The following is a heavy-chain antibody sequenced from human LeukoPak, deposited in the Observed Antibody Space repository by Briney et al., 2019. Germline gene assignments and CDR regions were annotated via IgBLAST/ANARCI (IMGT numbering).Heavy chain of an antibody. CDR1: GGSFSGYY. J-gene: IGHJ4*02. Sequence: SETLSLTCAVYGGSFSGYYWSWIRQPPGKGLEWIGEINHSGSTNYNPSLKSRVTVSIDTSKNQFSLKLTSLSSADTAVYYCARGWGSSWYYFDYWGQGTLVTVSS. CDR2: INHSGST. D-gene: IGHD6-13*01. V-gene: IGHV4-34*01. CDR3: ARGWGSSWYYFDY.